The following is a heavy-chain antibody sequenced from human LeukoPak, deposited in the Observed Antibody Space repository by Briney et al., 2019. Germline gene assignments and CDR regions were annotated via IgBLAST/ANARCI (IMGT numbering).Heavy chain of an antibody. V-gene: IGHV3-23*01. J-gene: IGHJ4*02. Sequence: GGSLRLSCTAPGFSFRSYVMNWVRPAPGKGLEWGSPICGHSRSTYFADSPKGPFTLSRDNTRNTVYMQMNSLAADDTGVYDCAKGAATVTTFDAYHFDHGGQGTVDTVSS. CDR2: ICGHSRST. CDR1: GFSFRSYV. CDR3: AKGAATVTTFDAYHFDH. D-gene: IGHD4-17*01.